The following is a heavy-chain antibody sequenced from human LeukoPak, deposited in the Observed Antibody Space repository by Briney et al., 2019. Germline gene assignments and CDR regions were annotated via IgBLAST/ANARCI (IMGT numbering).Heavy chain of an antibody. CDR3: AAVQVGANYYFDY. V-gene: IGHV1-18*01. D-gene: IGHD1-26*01. Sequence: ASVKVSCKASGYTFTSYGISWVRQAPGQGLEWMGWISAYNGNTNYAQKLQGRVTMTTDTSTSTAYMELSSLRSEDTAVYYCAAVQVGANYYFDYWGQGTLVTVSS. CDR1: GYTFTSYG. CDR2: ISAYNGNT. J-gene: IGHJ4*02.